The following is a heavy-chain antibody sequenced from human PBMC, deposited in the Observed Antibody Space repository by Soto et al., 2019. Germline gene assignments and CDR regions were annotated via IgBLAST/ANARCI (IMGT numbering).Heavy chain of an antibody. D-gene: IGHD2-15*01. V-gene: IGHV4-31*03. J-gene: IGHJ4*02. CDR3: ARDSNRSGGSCYSYFDY. CDR1: GGSISSGGYY. CDR2: IYYSGST. Sequence: QVQLQESGPGLVKPSQTLSLTCTVTGGSISSGGYYWSWIRQHPGKGLEWIGYIYYSGSTYYNPSLKSRLTISVDTSKNQFSLKLSSLTVADTAVYYCARDSNRSGGSCYSYFDYWGQGTMVTVSS.